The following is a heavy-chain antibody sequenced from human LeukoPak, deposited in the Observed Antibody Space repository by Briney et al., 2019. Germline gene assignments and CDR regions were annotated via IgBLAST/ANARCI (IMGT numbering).Heavy chain of an antibody. Sequence: SQTLSLTCAISGDSVSSNSAAWNWIRQSPSRGLEWLGRTYYRSKWYNDYAVSVKSRIAINPDTSKNQSSLQLNSVTPEDTAVYYCASSDNSGHLLAYWGQGTLVTVSS. V-gene: IGHV6-1*01. D-gene: IGHD3-22*01. J-gene: IGHJ4*02. CDR2: TYYRSKWYN. CDR3: ASSDNSGHLLAY. CDR1: GDSVSSNSAA.